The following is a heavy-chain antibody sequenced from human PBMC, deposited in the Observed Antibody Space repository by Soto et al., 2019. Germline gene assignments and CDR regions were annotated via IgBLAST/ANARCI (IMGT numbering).Heavy chain of an antibody. CDR3: ARDCYGGNSFSYGMDV. D-gene: IGHD2-21*02. Sequence: SETLSLTCAVYGGSFSGYYWSWIRQPPGKGLEWIGEINHSGSTNYNPSLKSRVTISVDTSKNQFSLKLSSVTAADTAVYYCARDCYGGNSFSYGMDVWGQGTTVTVSS. V-gene: IGHV4-34*01. CDR1: GGSFSGYY. CDR2: INHSGST. J-gene: IGHJ6*02.